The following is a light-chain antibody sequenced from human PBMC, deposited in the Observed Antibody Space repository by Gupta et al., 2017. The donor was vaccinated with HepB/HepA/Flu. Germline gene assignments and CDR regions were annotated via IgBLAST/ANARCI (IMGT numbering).Light chain of an antibody. V-gene: IGKV4-1*01. J-gene: IGKJ1*01. CDR1: QSVLYSSKNKNY. CDR3: HQYLSKAWT. Sequence: DIVMTQSPDSLAVSLGERATINCKSSQSVLYSSKNKNYLAWYQQKPGQPPKLLICWTSTRESGVPDRYSGSGSGTDFTLTISSMKAEDVAVYYCHQYLSKAWTFGQGTKVEIK. CDR2: WTS.